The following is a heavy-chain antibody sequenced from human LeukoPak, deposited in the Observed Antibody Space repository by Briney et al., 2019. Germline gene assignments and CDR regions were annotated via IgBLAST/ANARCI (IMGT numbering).Heavy chain of an antibody. CDR2: IYYSGST. V-gene: IGHV4-28*01. CDR3: ARTGTAMVTGYYFDY. Sequence: SETLSLTCAVSGYSISSSNWWGWFRQPPGKGLEWIGYIYYSGSTYYNPSLKSRVTMSVDTSKDQFSLKLSSVTAVDTAVYYCARTGTAMVTGYYFDYWGQGTLVTVSS. D-gene: IGHD5-18*01. J-gene: IGHJ4*02. CDR1: GYSISSSNW.